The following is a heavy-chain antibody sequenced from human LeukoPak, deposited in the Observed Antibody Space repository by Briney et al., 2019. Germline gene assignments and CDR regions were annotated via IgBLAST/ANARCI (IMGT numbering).Heavy chain of an antibody. D-gene: IGHD3-22*01. J-gene: IGHJ3*02. CDR2: ISNSGGST. V-gene: IGHV3-23*01. CDR3: AKQTDTTGSRGGAFDI. Sequence: GGSLRLSCAASGFTFSNYAMSWVRQAPGKGLEWVSTISNSGGSTYSADSMKGRFTISRDNSKNTLFLQMSGLGAEDTAVYYCAKQTDTTGSRGGAFDIWGQGTMDTVSS. CDR1: GFTFSNYA.